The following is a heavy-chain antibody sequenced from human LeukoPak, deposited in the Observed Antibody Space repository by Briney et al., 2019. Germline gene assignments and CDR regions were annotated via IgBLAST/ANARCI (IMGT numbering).Heavy chain of an antibody. D-gene: IGHD3-10*01. CDR1: GFTFSSYG. CDR2: ISYDGSNK. CDR3: AKDGGFGELFLRYYYGMDV. V-gene: IGHV3-30*18. Sequence: GGSLRLSCAASGFTFSSYGMHWVRQAPGKGLEWVAVISYDGSNKYYADSVKGRFTISRDNSKNTLYLQMNSLRAEDTAVYYCAKDGGFGELFLRYYYGMDVWGQGTTVTVSS. J-gene: IGHJ6*02.